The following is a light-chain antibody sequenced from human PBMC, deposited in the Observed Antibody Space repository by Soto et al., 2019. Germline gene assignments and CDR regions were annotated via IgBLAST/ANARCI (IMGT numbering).Light chain of an antibody. CDR3: QQYSSYST. CDR1: QTISSW. V-gene: IGKV1-5*03. Sequence: DIQMTQSPSTLSGSVGAGATITCRARQTISSWLAWYQQKPGKAPKLLIYKASTLKSGVPSRFSGSGSGTEFTLTISSLQPEDFATYYCQQYSSYSTFGQGTKVDIK. J-gene: IGKJ1*01. CDR2: KAS.